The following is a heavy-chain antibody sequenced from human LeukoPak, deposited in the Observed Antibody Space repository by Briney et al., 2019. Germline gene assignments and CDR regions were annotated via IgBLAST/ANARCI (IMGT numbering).Heavy chain of an antibody. V-gene: IGHV1-46*01. CDR1: RSTFTNFY. J-gene: IGHJ4*02. CDR2: INSFGGSI. Sequence: ASVKVSCKASRSTFTNFYIHWVRQAPGQGFEWMGIINSFGGSITYAQKFQGRVTMTRDTSTSTVYMELSSLRSEDTGVYYCAREPRGPTLAVAGTGYYFDYWGQGTLVTVSS. D-gene: IGHD6-19*01. CDR3: AREPRGPTLAVAGTGYYFDY.